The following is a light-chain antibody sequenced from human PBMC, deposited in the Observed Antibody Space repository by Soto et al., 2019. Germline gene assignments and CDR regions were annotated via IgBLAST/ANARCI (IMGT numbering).Light chain of an antibody. V-gene: IGLV2-14*01. CDR3: SSYAGSSALAV. Sequence: QSALTQSASVSGSPGQSITISCTGTSSDVGGYNYVSWYQQHPGKAPKLMIYDVSNRPSGVSNRFSGSKSGNTASLTISGLQAEDEAEYYCSSYAGSSALAVFGGGTKLTVL. J-gene: IGLJ2*01. CDR2: DVS. CDR1: SSDVGGYNY.